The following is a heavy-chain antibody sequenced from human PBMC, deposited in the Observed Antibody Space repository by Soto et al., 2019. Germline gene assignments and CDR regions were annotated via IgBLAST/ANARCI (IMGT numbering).Heavy chain of an antibody. CDR2: ISGSGGST. J-gene: IGHJ3*02. D-gene: IGHD2-21*02. CDR3: ANDCRILGDCYRTDACDI. Sequence: EVQLLESGGGLVQPGGSLRLSCAASGVTFSSYAMSWVRQAPGKGLEWVSAISGSGGSTYYADSVKGRFTITRDNSKNTLYLHMNRLRAADTAVYYCANDCRILGDCYRTDACDICGQGTMVTVSS. CDR1: GVTFSSYA. V-gene: IGHV3-23*01.